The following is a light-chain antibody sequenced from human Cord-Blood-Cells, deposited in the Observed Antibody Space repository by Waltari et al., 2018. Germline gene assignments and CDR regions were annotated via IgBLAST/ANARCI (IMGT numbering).Light chain of an antibody. V-gene: IGKV1-39*01. CDR2: AAS. CDR3: QQSYSTPYT. CDR1: QSMSSY. Sequence: DIQMTQSPSSLSASVGDRVTITCRASQSMSSYLNWYQQQPGKAPKLLIYAASSLQSGVPSRFSGSGAGTDFPPTISSLQPEYFATYYCQQSYSTPYTFGQGTKLEIK. J-gene: IGKJ2*01.